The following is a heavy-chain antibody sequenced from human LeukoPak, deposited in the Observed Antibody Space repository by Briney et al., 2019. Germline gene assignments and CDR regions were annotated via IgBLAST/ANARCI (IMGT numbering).Heavy chain of an antibody. CDR3: ARYTVATTLAY. D-gene: IGHD5-12*01. Sequence: SEILSLTCTASGGSISSSSYYWGWIRQPPGKGLEWIGSIYYSGSTYYTPSLKSRVTISVDTSKNQFSLKLSSVTAADTAVYYCARYTVATTLAYWGQGTLVTVSS. CDR2: IYYSGST. V-gene: IGHV4-39*07. CDR1: GGSISSSSYY. J-gene: IGHJ4*01.